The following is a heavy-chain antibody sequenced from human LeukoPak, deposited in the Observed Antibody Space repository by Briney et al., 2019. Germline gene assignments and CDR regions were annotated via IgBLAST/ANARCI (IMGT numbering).Heavy chain of an antibody. D-gene: IGHD3-10*01. J-gene: IGHJ4*02. CDR3: ARALWFGETFPAY. Sequence: GGSLRLSCAASGFTFKDYAMHWVRQAPGKGLEWVSRVSWNGGSIGYADSVKGRFTISRDNAKNSLYLQMNSLRAEDTAVYYCARALWFGETFPAYWGQGTLVTVSS. CDR2: VSWNGGSI. CDR1: GFTFKDYA. V-gene: IGHV3-9*01.